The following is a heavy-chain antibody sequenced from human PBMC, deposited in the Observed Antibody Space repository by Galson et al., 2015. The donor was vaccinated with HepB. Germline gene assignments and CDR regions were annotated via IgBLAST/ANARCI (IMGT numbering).Heavy chain of an antibody. D-gene: IGHD6-19*01. CDR2: ISWDGGST. J-gene: IGHJ4*02. CDR1: GFTFDDYT. CDR3: AKDTLVGDSSGWRGGLDY. V-gene: IGHV3-43*01. Sequence: SLRLSCAASGFTFDDYTMHWVRQAPGKGLEWVSLISWDGGSTYYADSVKGRFTISRDNSKNSLYLQMNSLRTEDTALYYCAKDTLVGDSSGWRGGLDYWGRGTLVTVSS.